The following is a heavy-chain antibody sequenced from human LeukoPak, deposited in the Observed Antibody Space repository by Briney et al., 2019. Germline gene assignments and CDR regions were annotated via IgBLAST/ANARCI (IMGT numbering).Heavy chain of an antibody. J-gene: IGHJ3*02. CDR1: GGSISSSSYY. CDR3: ARTSGSSGDI. Sequence: SETLSLTCTVSGGSISSSSYYWGWIRQPPGKGLEWIGSIYYSGSTYYNPSLKSRVTIFVDTSKNQFSLKLSSVTAADTAVYYCARTSGSSGDIWGQGTMVTVSS. D-gene: IGHD6-13*01. V-gene: IGHV4-39*01. CDR2: IYYSGST.